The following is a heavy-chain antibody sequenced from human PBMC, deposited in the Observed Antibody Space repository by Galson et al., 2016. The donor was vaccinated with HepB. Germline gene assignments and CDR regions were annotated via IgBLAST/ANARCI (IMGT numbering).Heavy chain of an antibody. D-gene: IGHD3-3*01. J-gene: IGHJ6*02. CDR1: GYTFASYW. V-gene: IGHV5-51*01. CDR3: ARSLTGSDDFWVAINNYYAMAA. Sequence: QSGAEVKKPGESLKISCKGSGYTFASYWIGWVRQMPGKGLEWMGIIYPGDFDTRYSPSFQGQVTIPVDKSTSTAYLQWSSLTASDTATSYFARSLTGSDDFWVAINNYYAMAAWAKGPRSSSP. CDR2: IYPGDFDT.